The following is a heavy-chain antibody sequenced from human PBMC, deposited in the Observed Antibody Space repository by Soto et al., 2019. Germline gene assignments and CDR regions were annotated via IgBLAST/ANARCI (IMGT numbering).Heavy chain of an antibody. D-gene: IGHD2-15*01. V-gene: IGHV5-51*01. CDR1: GYIFIDYW. Sequence: ESLKISCKASGYIFIDYWIGWVRQMPRKGLEWMGIVYPRDSDTRYSPSFQGQVTISADRSTGTAFLQWRSLKASDTALYYCARPPLPGYSIHFNSWGQGTLVTVSS. CDR3: ARPPLPGYSIHFNS. J-gene: IGHJ4*02. CDR2: VYPRDSDT.